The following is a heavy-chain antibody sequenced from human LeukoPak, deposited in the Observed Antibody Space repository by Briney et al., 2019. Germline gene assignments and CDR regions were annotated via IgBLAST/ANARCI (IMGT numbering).Heavy chain of an antibody. J-gene: IGHJ3*01. Sequence: GGSLRLSCAASRFSFRIYEMNWVRQAPGKGLEWVSYISSSGSSYGGTKFYAESVEGRFSISRDNAKNSLYLQMNSLRAEDTALYYCAGVGRNHVAFDVWGHGTMVTVSS. V-gene: IGHV3-48*03. CDR2: ISSSGSSYGGTK. CDR1: RFSFRIYE. D-gene: IGHD4-23*01. CDR3: AGVGRNHVAFDV.